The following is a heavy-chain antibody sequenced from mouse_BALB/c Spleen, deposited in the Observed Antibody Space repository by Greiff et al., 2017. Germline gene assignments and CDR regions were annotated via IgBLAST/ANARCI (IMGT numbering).Heavy chain of an antibody. V-gene: IGHV5-6-3*01. CDR3: ARYYGYLYAMDY. CDR2: INSNGGST. J-gene: IGHJ4*01. CDR1: GFSFSSYG. Sequence: EVKLVESGGGLVPPGGSLKLSCAASGFSFSSYGMSWVRQTPDKRLELVATINSNGGSTYYPDSVKGRFTISRDNAKNTLYLQMSSLKSEDTAMYYCARYYGYLYAMDYWGQGTSVTVSS. D-gene: IGHD1-2*01.